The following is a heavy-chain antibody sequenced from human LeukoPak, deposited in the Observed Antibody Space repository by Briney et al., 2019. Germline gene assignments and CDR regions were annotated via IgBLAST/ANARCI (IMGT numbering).Heavy chain of an antibody. J-gene: IGHJ6*03. CDR2: VNHSGDT. CDR1: GGSFSGYY. V-gene: IGHV4-34*01. Sequence: PSETLSPTCAVYGGSFSGYYWSWIRQPPGKGLEWIGEVNHSGDTNNNPSLKSRVTISVDTSKNQFSLKLSSVTAADTSVYYCARGDPKTVVQGVLGIKYHCYYMDVWGQGTTVTVSS. D-gene: IGHD3-10*01. CDR3: ARGDPKTVVQGVLGIKYHCYYMDV.